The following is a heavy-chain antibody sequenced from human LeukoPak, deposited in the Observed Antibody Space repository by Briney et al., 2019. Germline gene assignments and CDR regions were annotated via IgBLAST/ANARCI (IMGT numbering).Heavy chain of an antibody. CDR2: ISSSSSTI. V-gene: IGHV3-48*04. J-gene: IGHJ4*02. CDR1: GFTFSSYS. D-gene: IGHD6-19*01. CDR3: ARAEIAVAGDFDY. Sequence: PGGSLRLSCAASGFTFSSYSMNWVRQAPGKGLEWVSYISSSSSTIYYADSVKGRFTISRDNAKNSLYLQMNSLRAEDTAVYYCARAEIAVAGDFDYWGQGTLVTVSS.